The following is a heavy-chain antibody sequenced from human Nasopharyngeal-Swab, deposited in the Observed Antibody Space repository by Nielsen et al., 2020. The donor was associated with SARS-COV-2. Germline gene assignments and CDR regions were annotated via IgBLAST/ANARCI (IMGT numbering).Heavy chain of an antibody. CDR1: GGSFSGYY. V-gene: IGHV4-34*01. CDR3: ARDGGSGSYYNWGPYYYYGMDV. J-gene: IGHJ6*02. CDR2: INHSRST. Sequence: SETLSLTCAVYGGSFSGYYWSWIRQPPGKGLEWIGDINHSRSTNYNPSLKSRATISVDTSKNQFSLKLSSVTAADTAVYYCARDGGSGSYYNWGPYYYYGMDVWGQGTTVTVSS. D-gene: IGHD3-10*01.